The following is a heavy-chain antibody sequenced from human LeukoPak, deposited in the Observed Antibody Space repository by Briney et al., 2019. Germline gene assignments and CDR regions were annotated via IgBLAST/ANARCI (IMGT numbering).Heavy chain of an antibody. Sequence: SETLSLTCSVSDDFIRSSTFYWGWIRQSPGKGLEFIGSTSDGGTTFYNPSLKSRVTIKIDTSRSQFSLTLTSVTAADTAVYYCARDHRSLFDFWGQGRLVTVSS. CDR1: DDFIRSSTFY. J-gene: IGHJ4*02. D-gene: IGHD1-26*01. V-gene: IGHV4-39*07. CDR2: TSDGGTT. CDR3: ARDHRSLFDF.